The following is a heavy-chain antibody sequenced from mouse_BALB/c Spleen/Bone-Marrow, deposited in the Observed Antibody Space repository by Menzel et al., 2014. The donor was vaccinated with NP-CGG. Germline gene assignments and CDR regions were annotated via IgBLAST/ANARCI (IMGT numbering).Heavy chain of an antibody. V-gene: IGHV14-3*02. Sequence: EVKLVESGAELVKPGASVKLSCTASGFNIKDTYMHWVKQRPEQGLEWIGRIDPANGNTKYDPKFQGKATITAATSSNAYLLHISILTSDDTAVYYCTRILRRRYWSFDDWGPGTTVTVSS. J-gene: IGHJ1*01. CDR1: GFNIKDTY. D-gene: IGHD2-12*01. CDR2: IDPANGNT. CDR3: TRILRRRYWSFDD.